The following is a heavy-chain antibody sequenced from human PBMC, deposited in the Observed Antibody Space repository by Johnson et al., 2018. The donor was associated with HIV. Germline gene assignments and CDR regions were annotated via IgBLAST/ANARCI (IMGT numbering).Heavy chain of an antibody. CDR2: ISWNSGII. J-gene: IGHJ3*02. CDR3: AKERYSYGSGSGINAFDI. Sequence: VESGGGLVQPGRSLRLSCAASGFSFDDSAMHWVRQVPGTGLEWVSGISWNSGIIGYVDSVKGRFTVSRDNAKKFLYLHMKSLRAEDTALYYCAKERYSYGSGSGINAFDIWGQGTMVTVSS. V-gene: IGHV3-9*01. CDR1: GFSFDDSA. D-gene: IGHD3-10*01.